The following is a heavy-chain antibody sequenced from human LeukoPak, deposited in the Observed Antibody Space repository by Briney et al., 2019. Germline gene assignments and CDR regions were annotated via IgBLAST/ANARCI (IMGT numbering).Heavy chain of an antibody. Sequence: ALVKVSCKASGYTFTSYGISWVRQAPGQGLEWMGWISAYNGNTNYAQKLQGRVTMTTDTSTSTAYMELRSLRSDDTAVYYCARLLIQYYDFWSGYLDYWGQGTLVTVSS. CDR1: GYTFTSYG. CDR2: ISAYNGNT. CDR3: ARLLIQYYDFWSGYLDY. J-gene: IGHJ4*02. V-gene: IGHV1-18*01. D-gene: IGHD3-3*01.